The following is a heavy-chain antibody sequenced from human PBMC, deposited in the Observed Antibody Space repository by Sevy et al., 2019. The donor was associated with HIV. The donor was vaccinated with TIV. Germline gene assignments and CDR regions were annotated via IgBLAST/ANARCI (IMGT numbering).Heavy chain of an antibody. J-gene: IGHJ4*02. CDR3: ARGGGYCGGDGYSIDY. CDR1: GFTFSSYV. V-gene: IGHV3-30*02. Sequence: GESLKISCAASGFTFSSYVMHWVRQAPRKGLEWVALIGYDGTIKYYADSVKGRFTISRDNSKDTLFLQMNSLTPEDTAVYYCARGGGYCGGDGYSIDYWGQGALVTVSS. CDR2: IGYDGTIK. D-gene: IGHD2-21*02.